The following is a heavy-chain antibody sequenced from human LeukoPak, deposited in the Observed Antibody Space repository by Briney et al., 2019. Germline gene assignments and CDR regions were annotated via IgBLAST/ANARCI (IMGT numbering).Heavy chain of an antibody. CDR2: ISGSGEST. Sequence: GGSLRLSCAASEFTFSSYAMSWVRQAPGKGLEWVSGISGSGESTYYADSVKGRFTISRDNSKNTLYLQMNSLRAEDTAVYYCAKGIAAAGTGYYFDYWGQGTLVTVSS. V-gene: IGHV3-23*01. D-gene: IGHD6-13*01. CDR3: AKGIAAAGTGYYFDY. J-gene: IGHJ4*02. CDR1: EFTFSSYA.